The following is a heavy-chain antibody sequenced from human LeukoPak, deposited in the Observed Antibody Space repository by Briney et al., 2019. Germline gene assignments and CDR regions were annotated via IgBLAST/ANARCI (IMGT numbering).Heavy chain of an antibody. D-gene: IGHD5-24*01. CDR1: GSTFDDYG. J-gene: IGHJ4*02. CDR3: AREGIVMATIGGYFDY. V-gene: IGHV3-20*04. Sequence: GASKILCCAAAGSTFDDYGMSLRRPAPEEVLWLVCGINWNGGSTGYADSVKGRFTISRDNAKNSLYLQMNSLRAEDTALYYCAREGIVMATIGGYFDYWGQGTLVTVSS. CDR2: INWNGGST.